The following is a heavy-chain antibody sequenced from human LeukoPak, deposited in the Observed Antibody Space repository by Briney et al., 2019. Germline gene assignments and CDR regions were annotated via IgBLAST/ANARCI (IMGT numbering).Heavy chain of an antibody. Sequence: GGSLRLSCAASGFKFGSFSMGWVRQAPGKGLEWLSYITSSSSATYYADSLMGRFNISRDNAKNSLYLQINSLRVDDTAVYYCARAIASYGDSAFWGQGTLVTVSS. D-gene: IGHD5-18*01. CDR1: GFKFGSFS. J-gene: IGHJ4*02. CDR3: ARAIASYGDSAF. V-gene: IGHV3-48*04. CDR2: ITSSSSAT.